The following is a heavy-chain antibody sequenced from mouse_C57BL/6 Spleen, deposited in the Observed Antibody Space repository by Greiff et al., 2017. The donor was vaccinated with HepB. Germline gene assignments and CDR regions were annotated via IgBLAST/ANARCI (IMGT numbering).Heavy chain of an antibody. Sequence: QVQLQQPGAELVKPGASVKLSCKASGYTFTSYWMHWVKQRPGQGLEWIGMIHPNSGSTNYNEKFKSKATLTVDKSSSTAYMQLSILTSEDSAVYYCGDSNYDAMDYWGQGTSVTVSS. J-gene: IGHJ4*01. CDR1: GYTFTSYW. CDR2: IHPNSGST. CDR3: GDSNYDAMDY. V-gene: IGHV1-64*01. D-gene: IGHD2-5*01.